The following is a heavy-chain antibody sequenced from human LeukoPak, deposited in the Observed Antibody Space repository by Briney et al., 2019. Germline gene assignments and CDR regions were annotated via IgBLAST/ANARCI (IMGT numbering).Heavy chain of an antibody. Sequence: GGSLRLSCAASGFTFSSYGMHWVRQAPGKGLEWVAVISYDGSNKYYADSVKGRFTISRDNSKNTLYLQMNSLRAEDTAVYYCAKTQHSYESVSLDYWGQGTLVTVSS. D-gene: IGHD5-18*01. V-gene: IGHV3-30*18. CDR2: ISYDGSNK. CDR1: GFTFSSYG. J-gene: IGHJ4*02. CDR3: AKTQHSYESVSLDY.